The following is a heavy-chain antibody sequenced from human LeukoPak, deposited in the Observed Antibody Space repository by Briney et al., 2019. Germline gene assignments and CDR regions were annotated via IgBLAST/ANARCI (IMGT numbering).Heavy chain of an antibody. CDR1: GYTFTSYD. Sequence: ASVKVSCKASGYTFTSYDINWVRQATGQGLEWMGWISAYNGNTNYAQKLQGRVTMTTDTSTSTAYMELRSLRSDDTAVYYCARIFDWAPPDYWGQGTLVTVSS. V-gene: IGHV1-18*01. CDR2: ISAYNGNT. CDR3: ARIFDWAPPDY. J-gene: IGHJ4*02. D-gene: IGHD3-9*01.